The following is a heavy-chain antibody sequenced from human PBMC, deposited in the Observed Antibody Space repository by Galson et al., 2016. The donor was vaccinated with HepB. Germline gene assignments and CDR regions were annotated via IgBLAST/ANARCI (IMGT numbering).Heavy chain of an antibody. D-gene: IGHD3-10*01. Sequence: SLRLSCAASGFNFISYGMHWVRQAPGKGLEWVAVTWFDGNYKDYAESVKGRITVSRDNTKYTLSLQLDSLRAEDTAVYHCARSREYFGSGSYLDYWGQGTLVIVSS. CDR1: GFNFISYG. CDR3: ARSREYFGSGSYLDY. J-gene: IGHJ4*02. V-gene: IGHV3-33*01. CDR2: TWFDGNYK.